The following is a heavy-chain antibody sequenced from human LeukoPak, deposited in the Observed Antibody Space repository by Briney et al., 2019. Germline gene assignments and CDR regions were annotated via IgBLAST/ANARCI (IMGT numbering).Heavy chain of an antibody. V-gene: IGHV3-49*03. CDR2: IRSKAYGGTT. CDR1: GFTFGDYA. CDR3: TRDRQYYDSSGYPLDAFDI. D-gene: IGHD3-22*01. Sequence: GGSLRLSCTASGFTFGDYAMSWFRQAPGRGVEWVGFIRSKAYGGTTEYAASVKGRFTISRDDSKSIAYLQMNSPKTEDTAVYYCTRDRQYYDSSGYPLDAFDIWGQGTMVTVSS. J-gene: IGHJ3*02.